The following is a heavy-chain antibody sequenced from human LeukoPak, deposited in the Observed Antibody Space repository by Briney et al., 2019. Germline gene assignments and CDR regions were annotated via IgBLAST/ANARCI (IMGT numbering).Heavy chain of an antibody. CDR3: ARGGYSYGSYYFDY. CDR1: GFTVSSNY. CDR2: IYSGGST. Sequence: GGSLRLSCAASGFTVSSNYISWVRQAPGKGLEWVSVIYSGGSTYYADSVKGRFTISRDNSKNTLYLQMNSLRAEDTAVYYCARGGYSYGSYYFDYWGQGTLVTVSS. J-gene: IGHJ4*02. D-gene: IGHD5-18*01. V-gene: IGHV3-53*01.